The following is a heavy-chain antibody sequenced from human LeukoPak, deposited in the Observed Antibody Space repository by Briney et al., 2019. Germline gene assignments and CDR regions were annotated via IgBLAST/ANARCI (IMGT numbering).Heavy chain of an antibody. CDR2: ISYDGRNK. CDR3: ASPRDGYNPFDY. CDR1: GFTFSSYA. V-gene: IGHV3-30-3*01. Sequence: GRSLRLSCAASGFTFSSYAMHWVRQAPGKGLEWVAVISYDGRNKYYADSVKGRFTISRDNSKNTLYLQMNSLRAEDTAVYYCASPRDGYNPFDYWGQGTLVTVSS. J-gene: IGHJ4*02. D-gene: IGHD5-24*01.